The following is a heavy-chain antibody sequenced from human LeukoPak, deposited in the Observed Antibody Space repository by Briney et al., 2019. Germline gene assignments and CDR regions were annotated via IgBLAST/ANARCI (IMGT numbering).Heavy chain of an antibody. Sequence: ASVKVSCKASGYTFTGYYMHWVRQAPGQGLEWMGWINPNSGGTNYAQKFQGRVTMTRDTSISTAYMELSRLRPDDTAVYYCARSPPGRWLQPLDYWGQGTLVTVSS. CDR1: GYTFTGYY. J-gene: IGHJ4*02. CDR3: ARSPPGRWLQPLDY. CDR2: INPNSGGT. D-gene: IGHD5-24*01. V-gene: IGHV1-2*02.